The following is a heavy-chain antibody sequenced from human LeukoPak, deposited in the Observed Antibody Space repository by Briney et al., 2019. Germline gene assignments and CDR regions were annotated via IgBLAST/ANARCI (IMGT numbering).Heavy chain of an antibody. J-gene: IGHJ4*02. Sequence: GGSLRLSCAASGFTVISNYMSWVRQAPGKGLEWVSVIYSGGSTYYADSVKGRLTISRDNSKNTLYLQMNSLRDEDTAVYFCARATTTRTRFDYWGQGTLVTVSS. V-gene: IGHV3-53*01. CDR2: IYSGGST. CDR1: GFTVISNY. CDR3: ARATTTRTRFDY. D-gene: IGHD4-17*01.